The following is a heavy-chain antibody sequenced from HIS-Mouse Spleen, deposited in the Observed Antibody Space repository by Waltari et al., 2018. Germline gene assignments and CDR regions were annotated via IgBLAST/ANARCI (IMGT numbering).Heavy chain of an antibody. CDR3: AREIPYSSSWYDWYFDL. CDR2: IYYSGST. CDR1: GGSRSIGSYY. Sequence: QVQVQESGTGRLKPSESWSLSCTDAGGSRSIGSYYWGWIRQPPGKGLGWIGSIYYSGSTYYNPSLKILVTISVDTSKIQFSLKLSSVTAADTAVYYCAREIPYSSSWYDWYFDLWGRGTLVTVSS. D-gene: IGHD6-13*01. V-gene: IGHV4-39*07. J-gene: IGHJ2*01.